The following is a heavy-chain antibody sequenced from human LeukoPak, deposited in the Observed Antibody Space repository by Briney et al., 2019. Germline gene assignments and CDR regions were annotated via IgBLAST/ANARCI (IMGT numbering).Heavy chain of an antibody. J-gene: IGHJ5*02. CDR3: ARGYHSSWSYFTNWFDP. CDR1: GDSISSGSYY. V-gene: IGHV4-61*02. D-gene: IGHD1-26*01. Sequence: SETLSLTCTVSGDSISSGSYYGSWIRQPAGKGLEWIGRIYTSGSTNYNPSLKSRVTISVDTSKNQFSLKLSSVTAADTAVYNCARGYHSSWSYFTNWFDPWGQGTLVTVSS. CDR2: IYTSGST.